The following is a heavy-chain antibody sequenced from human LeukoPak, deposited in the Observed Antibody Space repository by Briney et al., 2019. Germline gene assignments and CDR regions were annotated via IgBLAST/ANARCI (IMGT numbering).Heavy chain of an antibody. CDR3: ARGCCSGPSCYSDTVDL. CDR1: GFTFTSHW. Sequence: GGSLRLSCAASGFTFTSHWMAWVRQAPGKGLEWVANIKQDGSEKYYVDSVKGRFTISRDNAKNSMFLQMSSLRADDTAVYYCARGCCSGPSCYSDTVDLWGQGTMVTVSS. D-gene: IGHD2-2*01. CDR2: IKQDGSEK. J-gene: IGHJ3*01. V-gene: IGHV3-7*03.